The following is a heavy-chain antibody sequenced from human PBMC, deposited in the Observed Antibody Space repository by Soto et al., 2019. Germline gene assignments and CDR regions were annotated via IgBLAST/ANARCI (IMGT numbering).Heavy chain of an antibody. J-gene: IGHJ6*02. CDR2: INSDGSTT. Sequence: GGSLRLSCAASGFTFSGYWMHWVRQAPGKWLVWVSRINSDGSTTNYADSVKGRCTISRDNAKNTLYLQMNSLRAEDTAVYYCAKERWEGYGMDVWGQGTTVTVSS. D-gene: IGHD1-26*01. V-gene: IGHV3-74*01. CDR1: GFTFSGYW. CDR3: AKERWEGYGMDV.